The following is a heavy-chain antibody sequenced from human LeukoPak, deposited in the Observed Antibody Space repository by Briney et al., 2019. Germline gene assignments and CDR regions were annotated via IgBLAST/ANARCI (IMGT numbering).Heavy chain of an antibody. Sequence: PSETLSLTCSVSGDSISSYYWSWIRQPPGKGLEWIGYIDYGGSTNYNPSLRSRVTISVDKSKNQVSLKLNSVTAADTAVFYCAANSADYNTLGSSYKVWGQGTLVTVSS. CDR3: AANSADYNTLGSSYKV. J-gene: IGHJ4*02. D-gene: IGHD3-10*01. CDR1: GDSISSYY. CDR2: IDYGGST. V-gene: IGHV4-59*08.